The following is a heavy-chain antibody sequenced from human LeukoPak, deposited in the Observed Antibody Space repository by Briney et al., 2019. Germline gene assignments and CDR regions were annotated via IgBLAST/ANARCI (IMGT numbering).Heavy chain of an antibody. CDR2: INPSGGST. D-gene: IGHD3-22*01. J-gene: IGHJ5*02. V-gene: IGHV1-46*01. Sequence: GASVKVSCKASGYTFTSYYMHWVRQAPGQGLEWMGIINPSGGSTSYAQKFQGRVTMTRDTSTSTVYMELSSLRSEDTAVYYCARACQIYTISGYYYPMGNNNWFDPWGQGTLVTVSS. CDR3: ARACQIYTISGYYYPMGNNNWFDP. CDR1: GYTFTSYY.